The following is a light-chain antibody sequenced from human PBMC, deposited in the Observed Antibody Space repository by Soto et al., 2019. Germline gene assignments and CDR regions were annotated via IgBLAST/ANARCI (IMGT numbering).Light chain of an antibody. CDR3: QQYNNWWT. V-gene: IGKV3-15*01. CDR2: GAS. J-gene: IGKJ1*01. CDR1: QSVSNN. Sequence: EIVMTQSPATLSVSPGERATLSCRASQSVSNNLAGYQKKPGQAPRLLIYGASTRATGIPARFSGSGSGTEFTLTISSLQSEDFAFYFCQQYNNWWTFGQGTRVDIK.